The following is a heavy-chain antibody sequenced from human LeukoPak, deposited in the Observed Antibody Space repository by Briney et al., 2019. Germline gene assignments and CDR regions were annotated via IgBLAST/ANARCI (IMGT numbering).Heavy chain of an antibody. Sequence: GGSLRLSCAASGFTFSSYAMHWVRQAPGKGLEWVSGIGASGGSTYYADSVKGRFTISRDNSKNTLYLQMNSLRTEDTAVYYCAKAEGYDILTGLDYWGQGTLVTVSS. CDR1: GFTFSSYA. V-gene: IGHV3-23*01. J-gene: IGHJ4*02. CDR3: AKAEGYDILTGLDY. D-gene: IGHD3-9*01. CDR2: IGASGGST.